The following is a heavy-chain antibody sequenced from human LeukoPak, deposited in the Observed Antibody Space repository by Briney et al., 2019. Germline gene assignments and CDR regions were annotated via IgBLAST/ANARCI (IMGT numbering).Heavy chain of an antibody. J-gene: IGHJ2*01. CDR2: ISDGGVYT. CDR1: GFTFSTYA. Sequence: GGSLRLSCAASGFTFSTYAMSWVRQAPGKGLEWVSGISDGGVYTYYADSVKGRFTNSRDNSKNTLYLQMNSLRAEDTAVYYCAKGWYFDLWGRGTLVTVSS. CDR3: AKGWYFDL. V-gene: IGHV3-23*01.